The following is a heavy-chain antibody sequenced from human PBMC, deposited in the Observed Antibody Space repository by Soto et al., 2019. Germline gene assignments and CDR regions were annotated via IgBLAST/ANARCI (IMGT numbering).Heavy chain of an antibody. CDR2: VYYSGNT. D-gene: IGHD6-13*01. V-gene: IGHV4-59*01. J-gene: IGHJ6*03. CDR3: ARKGAAASYAHYYMDV. CDR1: GVSISPYY. Sequence: SETLSLTCTVSGVSISPYYWSWIRQPPGKGLEWIGYVYYSGNTNYNPSLESRVTILVDTSRNRFSLNLTSATAADTAVYYCARKGAAASYAHYYMDVWGRGTAVTVSS.